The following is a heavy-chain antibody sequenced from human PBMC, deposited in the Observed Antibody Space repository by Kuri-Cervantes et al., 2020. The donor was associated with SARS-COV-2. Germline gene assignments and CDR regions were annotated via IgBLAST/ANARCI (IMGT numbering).Heavy chain of an antibody. CDR2: IWYDGSNT. CDR1: GFTFSSYA. J-gene: IGHJ4*02. CDR3: ARGIRDSDY. Sequence: GESLKISCAASGFTFSSYAMHWVRQAPGKGLEWVAVIWYDGSNTYYADSVEGRFTISRDNSKNKLYLQMKNLRAEDTAVYYCARGIRDSDYWGQGTLVTVSS. V-gene: IGHV3-33*01.